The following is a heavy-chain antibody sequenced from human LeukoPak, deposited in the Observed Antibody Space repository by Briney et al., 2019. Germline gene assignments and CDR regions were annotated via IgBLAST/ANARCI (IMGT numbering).Heavy chain of an antibody. CDR1: GGSISSTSFY. V-gene: IGHV4-39*01. CDR2: IYFTGTT. D-gene: IGHD1-26*01. CDR3: ARLIVGDYFDS. J-gene: IGHJ4*02. Sequence: PSETLSLTCTVSGGSISSTSFYRVWIRQPPGKGLDWLGTIYFTGTTYYNPSLNSRVTISVDTSNNRFSLKVSSVTAADTAVYYCARLIVGDYFDSWGQGTLVTVSS.